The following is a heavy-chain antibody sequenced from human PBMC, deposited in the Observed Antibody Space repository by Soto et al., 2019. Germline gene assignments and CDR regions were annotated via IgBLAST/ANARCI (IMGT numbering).Heavy chain of an antibody. CDR3: ARVQLYNWNLYGMDV. J-gene: IGHJ6*02. CDR2: ISAYNGNT. V-gene: IGHV1-18*01. D-gene: IGHD1-20*01. Sequence: SWVRQAPGQGLEWMGWISAYNGNTNYAQKLQGRVTMTTDTSTSTAYMELRSLRSDDTAVYYCARVQLYNWNLYGMDVWGQGTTVTVSS.